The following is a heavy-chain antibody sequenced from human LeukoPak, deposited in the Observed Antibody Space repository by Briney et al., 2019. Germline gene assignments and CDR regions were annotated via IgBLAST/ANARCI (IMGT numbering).Heavy chain of an antibody. D-gene: IGHD2-8*01. Sequence: GGSLRLSCAASGFTFSSYGMHWVRQAPGKGPEWVAVISYDGSNKYYADSVKGRFTISRDNSKNTLYLQMNSLRAEDTAVYYCAKDGYCTNGVCYGIDYWGQGTLVTVSS. V-gene: IGHV3-30*18. J-gene: IGHJ4*02. CDR3: AKDGYCTNGVCYGIDY. CDR2: ISYDGSNK. CDR1: GFTFSSYG.